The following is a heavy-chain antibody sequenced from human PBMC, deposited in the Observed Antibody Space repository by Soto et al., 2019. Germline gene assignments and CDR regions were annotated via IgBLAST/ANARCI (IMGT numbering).Heavy chain of an antibody. D-gene: IGHD3-10*01. CDR1: GYTFTSYY. J-gene: IGHJ4*02. CDR3: ARDGAYYYGSGSYSHFDY. V-gene: IGHV1-46*01. Sequence: ASVKVSCKASGYTFTSYYMHWVRQAPGQGLEWMGIINPSGGSTSYAQKFQGRVTMTRDTSTSTVYMELSSLRSEDTAVYYCARDGAYYYGSGSYSHFDYWGQGTLVTVSS. CDR2: INPSGGST.